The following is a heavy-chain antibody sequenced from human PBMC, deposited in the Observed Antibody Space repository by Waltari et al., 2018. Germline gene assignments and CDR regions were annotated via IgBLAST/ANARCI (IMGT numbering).Heavy chain of an antibody. Sequence: QVQLQESGPGLVKPSQTLSLTCSVSGGSVNNGEFFWSWIGQPPGKGLEWIGYIYYSGGTYYNPSLKSRLTMSVDTSKNQFSLNLRSVTAADTAVYYCARREGYNSLDYWGQGILVTVSS. D-gene: IGHD1-1*01. J-gene: IGHJ4*02. CDR1: GGSVNNGEFF. V-gene: IGHV4-30-4*01. CDR3: ARREGYNSLDY. CDR2: IYYSGGT.